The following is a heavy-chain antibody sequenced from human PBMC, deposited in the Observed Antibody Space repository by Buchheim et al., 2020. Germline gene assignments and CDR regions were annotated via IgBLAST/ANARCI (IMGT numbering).Heavy chain of an antibody. D-gene: IGHD3-9*01. J-gene: IGHJ4*02. CDR1: GFTFSSYG. Sequence: VQLLESGGGLVQPGGSLRLSCAASGFTFSSYGMHWVRQAPGKGLEWVAVISYDGSNKYYADSVKGRFTISRDNSKNTLYLQMNSLRAEDTAVYYCAKDETYYDILTGYYDYWGQGTL. CDR3: AKDETYYDILTGYYDY. V-gene: IGHV3-30*18. CDR2: ISYDGSNK.